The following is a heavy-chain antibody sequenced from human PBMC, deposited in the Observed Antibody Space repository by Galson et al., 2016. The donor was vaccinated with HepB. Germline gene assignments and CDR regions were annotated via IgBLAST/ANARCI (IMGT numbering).Heavy chain of an antibody. J-gene: IGHJ3*02. Sequence: SLRLSCAASGFTFSDYGLHWVRQPPGKGLEWVSTISYDGNNKDYADSVKGRFTISRDNSKNTLFLQMNSLRAEDTAQYYCARDPNCSGGGCYQIQAFDIWGQGRMVTVSS. CDR2: ISYDGNNK. D-gene: IGHD2-15*01. CDR1: GFTFSDYG. V-gene: IGHV3-30*04. CDR3: ARDPNCSGGGCYQIQAFDI.